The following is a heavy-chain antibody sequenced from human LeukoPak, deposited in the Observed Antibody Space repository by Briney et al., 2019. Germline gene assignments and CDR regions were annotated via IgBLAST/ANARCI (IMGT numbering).Heavy chain of an antibody. V-gene: IGHV4-39*01. CDR1: GGSISSISYY. CDR3: ATSPQYGGY. Sequence: SETLSLTCTVSGGSISSISYYWGWIRQAPGKGLEWIASIYYSGSTYYNPSLKSRVTISVDTSKNQFSLKLSSVTAADTAVCYCATSPQYGGYLGQGTLVTVSS. D-gene: IGHD4-23*01. J-gene: IGHJ4*02. CDR2: IYYSGST.